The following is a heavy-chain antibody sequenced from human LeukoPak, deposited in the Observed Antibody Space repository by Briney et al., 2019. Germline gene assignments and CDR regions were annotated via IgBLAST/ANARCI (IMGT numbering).Heavy chain of an antibody. CDR1: GGSFSGYY. D-gene: IGHD1-26*01. CDR3: ARGRLGATTGFYYFDY. J-gene: IGHJ4*02. Sequence: PSETLSLTCAVYGGSFSGYYWSWIRQPPGKGLEWIGEINHSGSTNYNPSLKSRVTISVDTSKNQFSLKLSSVTAADTAVYYCARGRLGATTGFYYFDYWGQGTLVTVSS. V-gene: IGHV4-34*01. CDR2: INHSGST.